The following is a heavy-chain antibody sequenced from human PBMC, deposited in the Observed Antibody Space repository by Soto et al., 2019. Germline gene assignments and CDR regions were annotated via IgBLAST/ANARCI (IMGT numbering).Heavy chain of an antibody. CDR3: ARGAVSIAARQDQAAFDI. D-gene: IGHD6-6*01. CDR1: GYTFTTYG. CDR2: VSPYGYT. J-gene: IGHJ3*02. V-gene: IGHV1-18*01. Sequence: ASVKVSCKTSGYTFTTYGINWVRQAPGQGLEWMGWVSPYGYTNYGQKVQGRVTMTTDTPTNTAYMELRSLRSDDTAVYYCARGAVSIAARQDQAAFDIWGPGTMVTVSS.